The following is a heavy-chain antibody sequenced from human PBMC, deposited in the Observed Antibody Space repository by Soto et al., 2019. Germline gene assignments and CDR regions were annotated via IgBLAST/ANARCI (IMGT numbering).Heavy chain of an antibody. V-gene: IGHV1-69*04. CDR2: IIPILGIA. CDR1: GGTFSSYT. J-gene: IGHJ5*02. D-gene: IGHD3-16*02. CDR3: ARDLLDDDIWGSYRARLAWFDP. Sequence: ASVKVSCKASGGTFSSYTISWVRQAPGQGLEWMGRIIPILGIANYAQKFQGRVTITADKSTSTAYMELSSLRSDDTAVYYCARDLLDDDIWGSYRARLAWFDPWGQGTLVT.